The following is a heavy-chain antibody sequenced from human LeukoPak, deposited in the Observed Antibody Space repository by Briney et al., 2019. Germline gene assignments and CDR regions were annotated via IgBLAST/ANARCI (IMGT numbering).Heavy chain of an antibody. J-gene: IGHJ6*02. CDR1: GFTFSSYA. CDR3: AKDQEDENYYYGMDV. D-gene: IGHD2-15*01. CDR2: ISGSGGST. Sequence: PGGSLRLSCAASGFTFSSYAMSWVRQAPGKGLEWVSAISGSGGSTYYADSVKGRFTISRDNSKNTLYLQMNSLRAEDTAVYYCAKDQEDENYYYGMDVWGQGTTVTVSS. V-gene: IGHV3-23*01.